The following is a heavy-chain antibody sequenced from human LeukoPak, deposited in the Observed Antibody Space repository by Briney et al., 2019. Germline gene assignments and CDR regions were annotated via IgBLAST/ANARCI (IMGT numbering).Heavy chain of an antibody. D-gene: IGHD5-12*01. CDR1: GFTFSTYG. CDR2: IYNDGSRT. V-gene: IGHV3-NL1*01. J-gene: IGHJ4*02. Sequence: QPGGSLRLSCAASGFTFSTYGMHWVRQAPGKGLEWVSLIYNDGSRTYYADSVRGRFTISRDTSEGTVYLQMDSLRLEDTAVYYCATDGYHYFDYWGQGTLVTVSS. CDR3: ATDGYHYFDY.